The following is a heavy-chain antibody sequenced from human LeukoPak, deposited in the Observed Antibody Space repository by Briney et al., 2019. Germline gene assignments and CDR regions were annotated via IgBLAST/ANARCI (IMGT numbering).Heavy chain of an antibody. Sequence: SETLSLTCAVHGGSFSGYYWNWIRQPPGKRLEWIGEINQRGRVNYNPSLKSRVTISKDSSKDQFSLKLTSVTAADTAVYYSAIQWMVAIDYWGQGALVTVSS. V-gene: IGHV4-34*01. CDR1: GGSFSGYY. D-gene: IGHD6-19*01. J-gene: IGHJ4*02. CDR2: INQRGRV. CDR3: AIQWMVAIDY.